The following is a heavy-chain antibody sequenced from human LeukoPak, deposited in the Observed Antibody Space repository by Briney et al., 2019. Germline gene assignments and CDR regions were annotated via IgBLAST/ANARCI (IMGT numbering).Heavy chain of an antibody. D-gene: IGHD3-16*01. J-gene: IGHJ4*02. CDR2: ISAVNNNT. V-gene: IGHV3-23*01. Sequence: PGGSLRLPCAASGFTFSNYAMSWVRQAPGKGLEWVSAISAVNNNTYYADSVKGRFTISRDNSKNTLYLQMNSLSAEDTAIYYCAKDQITMLVFDYWGQGTLVTVSS. CDR1: GFTFSNYA. CDR3: AKDQITMLVFDY.